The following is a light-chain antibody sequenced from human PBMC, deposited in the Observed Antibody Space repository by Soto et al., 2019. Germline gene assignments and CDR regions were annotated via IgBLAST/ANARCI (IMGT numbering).Light chain of an antibody. CDR2: GAS. CDR1: QSVSSSY. Sequence: EIVLTQSPGTLSLSPGERATLSCRASQSVSSSYLAWYQQKPGQPPRLLIYGASSRATGIPDRFSGSGSGTAFTLTISRLEPEDCAVYYCQQYGDSLFTFGPGTKVDIK. CDR3: QQYGDSLFT. J-gene: IGKJ3*01. V-gene: IGKV3-20*01.